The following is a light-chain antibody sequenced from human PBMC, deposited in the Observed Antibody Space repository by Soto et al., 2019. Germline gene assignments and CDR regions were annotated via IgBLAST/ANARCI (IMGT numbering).Light chain of an antibody. CDR2: DAS. V-gene: IGKV1-5*01. Sequence: DVQMTQSPSTLSASVGDRVTITCRASQSINNLLAWYQQKPGKAPKLLIYDASSLESGVPSRFSGSGSGTEFTLTISSLQPDDFATYYCQQYNSYSFTFGPGTKVDIK. J-gene: IGKJ3*01. CDR3: QQYNSYSFT. CDR1: QSINNL.